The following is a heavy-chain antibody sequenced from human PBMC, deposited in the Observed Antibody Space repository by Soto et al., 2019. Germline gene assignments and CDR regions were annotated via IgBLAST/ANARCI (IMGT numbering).Heavy chain of an antibody. Sequence: GGSLRLSCAASGFRLTSYAMNWVRRAPGRGLEWVSSISKSAYISYPDSLKGRFTISRDDAKNSLFLRMNSLRAEDTAVYYCVRGGYFDSRGLYNPFDYWGQGALVTVSS. CDR1: GFRLTSYA. CDR3: VRGGYFDSRGLYNPFDY. J-gene: IGHJ4*02. V-gene: IGHV3-21*01. CDR2: ISKSAYI. D-gene: IGHD3-22*01.